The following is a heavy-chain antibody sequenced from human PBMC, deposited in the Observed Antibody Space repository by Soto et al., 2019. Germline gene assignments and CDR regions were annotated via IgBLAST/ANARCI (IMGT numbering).Heavy chain of an antibody. Sequence: SETLSLTCTVSGGSVSRDSYFWTWIRQPQGKGLEWIGYIYYSGTTNYNPSLKSRVTMSVDASKNQFSLKLNSVTAADTAIYYCARGYSHYPXWGQVTLVTVSX. D-gene: IGHD4-4*01. CDR2: IYYSGTT. CDR3: ARGYSHYPX. V-gene: IGHV4-61*01. CDR1: GGSVSRDSYF. J-gene: IGHJ4*02.